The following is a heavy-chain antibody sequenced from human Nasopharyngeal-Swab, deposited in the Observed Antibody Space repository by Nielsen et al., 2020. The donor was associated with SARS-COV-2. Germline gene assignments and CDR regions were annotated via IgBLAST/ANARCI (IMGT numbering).Heavy chain of an antibody. V-gene: IGHV4-34*01. J-gene: IGHJ6*02. CDR2: INHSGST. CDR3: ARGGYYCSSTSCYYYSGYYYAMDV. D-gene: IGHD2-2*01. Sequence: WIRQPPGKGLGWIGEINHSGSTKYNPSLKSRVNISVDTSKNQFSLKVSSVTAADTAVYYCARGGYYCSSTSCYYYSGYYYAMDVWGQGTTVTVSS.